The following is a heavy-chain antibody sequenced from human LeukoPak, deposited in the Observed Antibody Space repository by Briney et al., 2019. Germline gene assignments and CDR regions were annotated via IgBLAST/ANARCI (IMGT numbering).Heavy chain of an antibody. CDR1: GYTFTGYY. D-gene: IGHD3-3*01. Sequence: ASVKVSCKASGYTFTGYYMHWVRQAPGQGLEWMGWINPNSGGTNYAQKFQGRVTMTRDTSISTAYMELSRLRSDDTAVYYCARVVRGAYYDFWSGYYYYYYMDVWGKGTTVTVSS. V-gene: IGHV1-2*02. CDR2: INPNSGGT. J-gene: IGHJ6*03. CDR3: ARVVRGAYYDFWSGYYYYYYMDV.